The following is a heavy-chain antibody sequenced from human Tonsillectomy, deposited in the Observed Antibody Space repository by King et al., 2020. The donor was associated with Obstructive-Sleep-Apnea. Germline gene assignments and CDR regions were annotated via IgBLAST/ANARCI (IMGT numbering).Heavy chain of an antibody. V-gene: IGHV1-18*04. CDR1: GYTFTSYS. Sequence: QLVQSGAEVKKPGASVKVSCKASGYTFTSYSINWVRQAPGQGLEWLGWISVYNGNRNYAQKHQGRDTITPDTSTSKAYMELRSLTSDDTAVYYCAREVCSTSCYDYYYGMDVWGQGTTVTVSS. J-gene: IGHJ6*02. D-gene: IGHD2-2*01. CDR2: ISVYNGNR. CDR3: AREVCSTSCYDYYYGMDV.